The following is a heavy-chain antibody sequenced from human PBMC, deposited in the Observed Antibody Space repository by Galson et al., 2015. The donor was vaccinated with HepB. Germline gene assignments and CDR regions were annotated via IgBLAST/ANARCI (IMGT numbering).Heavy chain of an antibody. CDR2: ISSSGSTI. V-gene: IGHV3-48*03. Sequence: SLRLSCAASGFTFSSYEMNWVRQAPGKGLEWVSYISSSGSTIYYADSVKGRFTISRDNAKNSLYLQMNSLRAEDTAVYYCARDGIAAAVRSLDAFEIWGQGTMVTVSS. J-gene: IGHJ3*02. D-gene: IGHD6-13*01. CDR1: GFTFSSYE. CDR3: ARDGIAAAVRSLDAFEI.